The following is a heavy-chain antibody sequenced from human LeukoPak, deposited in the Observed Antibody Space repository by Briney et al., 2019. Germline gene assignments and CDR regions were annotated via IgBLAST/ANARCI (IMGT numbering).Heavy chain of an antibody. D-gene: IGHD5-12*01. CDR1: GFTFSNSA. Sequence: SVKVSCKASGFTFSNSAMQWVRQARGQRLDWIGWIVVGSGNTNYAQKFQKRVTITRDMATSTAYMGLSSLRSEDTAIYYCAADDMVASKWGQGTLVTVSS. J-gene: IGHJ4*02. CDR2: IVVGSGNT. CDR3: AADDMVASK. V-gene: IGHV1-58*02.